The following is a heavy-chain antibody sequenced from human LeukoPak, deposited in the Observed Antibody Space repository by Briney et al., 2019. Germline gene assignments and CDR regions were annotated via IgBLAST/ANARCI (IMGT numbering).Heavy chain of an antibody. CDR3: ATSSGWYPKYFDY. V-gene: IGHV3-23*01. CDR2: ISGSGGDT. J-gene: IGHJ4*02. D-gene: IGHD6-19*01. CDR1: GFTFSTYP. Sequence: GGSLRLSCAASGFTFSTYPMRWVRQAPGKGLEWVSAISGSGGDTYYADSVKGRFTISRDNSTNTLYLQMNSLRAEDTALYYCATSSGWYPKYFDYWGQGTLVTVSS.